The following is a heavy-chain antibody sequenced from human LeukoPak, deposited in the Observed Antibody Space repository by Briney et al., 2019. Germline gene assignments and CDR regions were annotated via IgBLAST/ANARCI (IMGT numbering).Heavy chain of an antibody. D-gene: IGHD6-13*01. CDR1: GDIDPRNSAA. CDR3: ARGRYSSSWYYYYGMDV. Sequence: SQTLSLTCAICGDIDPRNSAAWNWIRQSPSRGLEWLGRSYCMSKLYNDYAVSVKSRITINPATYKNQFSLQLNSVTPEDTAVYYCARGRYSSSWYYYYGMDVWGQGTTVTVSS. CDR2: SYCMSKLYN. V-gene: IGHV6-1*01. J-gene: IGHJ6*02.